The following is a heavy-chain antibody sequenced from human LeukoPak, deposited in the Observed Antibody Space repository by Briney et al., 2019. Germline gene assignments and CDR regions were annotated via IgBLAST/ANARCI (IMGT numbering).Heavy chain of an antibody. Sequence: ASVKVSCKASGHTFTSYGISWVRQAPGQGLEWMGWISAYNGNTNYAQKLQGRVTMTTDTSTSTAYMELRSLRSDDTAVYYCARQYYGSGSYRPHFDYWGQGTLVTVSS. D-gene: IGHD3-10*01. V-gene: IGHV1-18*01. J-gene: IGHJ4*02. CDR2: ISAYNGNT. CDR3: ARQYYGSGSYRPHFDY. CDR1: GHTFTSYG.